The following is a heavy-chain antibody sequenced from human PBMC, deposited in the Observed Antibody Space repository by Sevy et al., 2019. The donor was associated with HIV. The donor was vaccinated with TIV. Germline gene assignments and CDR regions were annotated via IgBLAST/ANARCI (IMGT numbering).Heavy chain of an antibody. Sequence: GGSLRLSCAASGFTFSSYAMSWVRQAPGKGLEWVSAISGSGGSTYYADSVKGRFIISRDNSKNTLYLQMNSLRAEDTAVYYCAKDKLEYSSSWYHDYWGQGTLVTVSS. V-gene: IGHV3-23*01. D-gene: IGHD6-13*01. CDR1: GFTFSSYA. CDR3: AKDKLEYSSSWYHDY. CDR2: ISGSGGST. J-gene: IGHJ4*02.